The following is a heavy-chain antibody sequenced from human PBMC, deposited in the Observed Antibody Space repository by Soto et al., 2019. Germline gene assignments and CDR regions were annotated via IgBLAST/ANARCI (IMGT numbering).Heavy chain of an antibody. D-gene: IGHD6-13*01. CDR3: ARATSQYSSSWYRGYYFDY. V-gene: IGHV1-69*01. Sequence: QVQLVQSGAEVQKPGSSVKVSCKASGGTFSSYAISWVRQAPGQGLEWMGGIIPIFGTANYAQKFQGRVTITADESTSTAYMELSSLRSEDTAVYYCARATSQYSSSWYRGYYFDYWGQGTLVTVSS. CDR1: GGTFSSYA. J-gene: IGHJ4*02. CDR2: IIPIFGTA.